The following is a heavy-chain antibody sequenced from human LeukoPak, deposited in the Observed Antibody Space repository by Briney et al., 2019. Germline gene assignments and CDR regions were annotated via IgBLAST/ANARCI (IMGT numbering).Heavy chain of an antibody. CDR3: AKYSSGWERYFDY. J-gene: IGHJ4*02. Sequence: PSQTLSLTCTVSGGSISSGGYYWSWIRQHPGKGLERIGYIYYSGSTYYNPSLKSRVTISVDTSKNQFSLKLSSVTAADTAVYYCAKYSSGWERYFDYWGQGTLVTVSS. CDR1: GGSISSGGYY. V-gene: IGHV4-31*03. CDR2: IYYSGST. D-gene: IGHD6-19*01.